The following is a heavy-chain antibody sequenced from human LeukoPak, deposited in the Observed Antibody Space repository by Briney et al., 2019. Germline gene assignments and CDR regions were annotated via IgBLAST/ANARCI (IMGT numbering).Heavy chain of an antibody. CDR3: ARDSYDFWSGYQEDDDAFDI. CDR1: GYTFTGYY. D-gene: IGHD3-3*01. Sequence: ASVKVSCKASGYTFTGYYMHWVRQAPGQGLEWMGWINPNSGGTNYAQKFQGRVTMTRDTSISTAYMELSRLRSDDTAVYYCARDSYDFWSGYQEDDDAFDIWGQGTMVTVSS. J-gene: IGHJ3*02. CDR2: INPNSGGT. V-gene: IGHV1-2*02.